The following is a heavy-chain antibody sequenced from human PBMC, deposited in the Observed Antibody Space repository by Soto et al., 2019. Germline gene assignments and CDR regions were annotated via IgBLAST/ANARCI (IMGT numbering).Heavy chain of an antibody. J-gene: IGHJ4*02. V-gene: IGHV1-24*01. D-gene: IGHD6-13*01. Sequence: ASVKVSCKVSGYTLTELSMHWVRQAPGKGLEWMGGFDPEDGETIYAQKFQGRVTMTEDTSTDTAYMELSSLRSEDTAVYYCATTAIAAAGSDYWGQGTLVTVS. CDR3: ATTAIAAAGSDY. CDR2: FDPEDGET. CDR1: GYTLTELS.